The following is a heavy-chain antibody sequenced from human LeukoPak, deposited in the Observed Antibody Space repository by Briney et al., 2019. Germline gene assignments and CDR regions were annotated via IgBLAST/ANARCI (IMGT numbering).Heavy chain of an antibody. CDR1: GFTFSDYY. J-gene: IGHJ4*02. D-gene: IGHD3-9*01. CDR3: ARDRYILTGYYYFDY. CDR2: ISSSSSYI. V-gene: IGHV3-11*06. Sequence: SGGSLRLSCAASGFTFSDYYMSWIRQAPGKGLERVSYISSSSSYINYADSVKGRFTISRDNAKNSLYLQMNSLRAEDTAVYYCARDRYILTGYYYFDYWGQGTLVTVSS.